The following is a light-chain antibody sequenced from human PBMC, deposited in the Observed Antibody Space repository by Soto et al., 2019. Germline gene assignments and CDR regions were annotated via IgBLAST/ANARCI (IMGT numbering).Light chain of an antibody. Sequence: DIHMAQSPSSVSASVGDTVTITCWASQNVRNYLNWYQQKPGKAPNLLIYESSTLESGVPSTFSGDGFGTDFTLTISSLHPDDFATYYCQQSFFAPPTFGRGTKVEI. CDR2: ESS. CDR1: QNVRNY. V-gene: IGKV1-39*01. CDR3: QQSFFAPPT. J-gene: IGKJ1*01.